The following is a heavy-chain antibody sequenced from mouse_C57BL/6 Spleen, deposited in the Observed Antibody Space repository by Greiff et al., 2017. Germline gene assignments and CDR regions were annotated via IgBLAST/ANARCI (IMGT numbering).Heavy chain of an antibody. CDR2: IHPNSGST. V-gene: IGHV1-64*01. D-gene: IGHD1-1*01. Sequence: QVQLQQPGAELVKPGASVKLSCKASGYTFTSYWMHWVKQRPGQGLEWIGMIHPNSGSTNYNEKFKSKATLTVDKSSSTAYMQLSSLTSEDSAVYYCARSDTTVAWYFDVWGTGTTVTVSS. CDR1: GYTFTSYW. J-gene: IGHJ1*03. CDR3: ARSDTTVAWYFDV.